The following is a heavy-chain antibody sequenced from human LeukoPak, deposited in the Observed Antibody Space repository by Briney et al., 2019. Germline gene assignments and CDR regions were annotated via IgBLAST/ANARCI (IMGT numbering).Heavy chain of an antibody. CDR2: INHSGNT. V-gene: IGHV4-59*08. J-gene: IGHJ4*01. CDR1: GDSISSYY. Sequence: SETLSLTCTVSGDSISSYYWSWIRQPPGKGLEWIGYINHSGNTNYNPSLKSRVTISVDTSNQFSLKLSSVTAADTAVYYCARHGVDTAMSLQFDHWGHGTLVTVSS. CDR3: ARHGVDTAMSLQFDH. D-gene: IGHD5-18*01.